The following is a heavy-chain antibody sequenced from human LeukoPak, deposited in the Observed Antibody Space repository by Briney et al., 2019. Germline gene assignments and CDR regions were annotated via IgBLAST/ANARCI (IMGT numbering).Heavy chain of an antibody. CDR3: ARGPIGMTTG. V-gene: IGHV4-59*01. D-gene: IGHD1-1*01. CDR2: IYYSGST. Sequence: SETLSLTCTVSGGSISSYYWSWIRQPPGKGLEWIGYIYYSGSTNYNPSLKSRVTISVDASKNQFSLKLSSVTAADTAVYYCARGPIGMTTGWGQGTLVTVSS. J-gene: IGHJ4*02. CDR1: GGSISSYY.